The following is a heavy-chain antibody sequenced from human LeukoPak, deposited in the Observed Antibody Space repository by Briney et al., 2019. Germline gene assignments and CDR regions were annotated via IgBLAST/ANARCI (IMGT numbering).Heavy chain of an antibody. CDR2: IYYSGST. CDR1: GGSTSSGDYY. V-gene: IGHV4-30-4*01. CDR3: ARGAGIVVVTSFDY. D-gene: IGHD3-22*01. J-gene: IGHJ4*02. Sequence: PSETLSLTCTVSGGSTSSGDYYWSWIRQPPGKGLEWIGYIYYSGSTYYNPSLKSRVTISVDMSKNQFSLKLSSVTAADTAVYYCARGAGIVVVTSFDYWGQGTLVTVSS.